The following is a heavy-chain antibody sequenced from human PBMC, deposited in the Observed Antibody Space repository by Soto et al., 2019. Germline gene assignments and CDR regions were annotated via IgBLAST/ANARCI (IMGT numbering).Heavy chain of an antibody. CDR3: ARGWATTAGTGDN. CDR1: GFSFSNYW. J-gene: IGHJ4*02. D-gene: IGHD6-19*01. Sequence: ELQLVESGGGLVQPGGSLRLSCVVSGFSFSNYWMSWVRQAPGKGLEWVANIQQDGSETYYVDSVKGRFTISRDNAENALYMQMTSLRGDDTAVYYCARGWATTAGTGDNWGQGTLVIVSS. CDR2: IQQDGSET. V-gene: IGHV3-7*01.